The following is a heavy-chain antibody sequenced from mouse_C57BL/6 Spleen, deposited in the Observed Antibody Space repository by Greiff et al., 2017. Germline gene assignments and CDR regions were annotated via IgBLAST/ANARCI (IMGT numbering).Heavy chain of an antibody. CDR1: GYAFSSSW. CDR2: IYPGDGDT. V-gene: IGHV1-82*01. D-gene: IGHD1-1*01. CDR3: ARSLYTTVVAPFAY. J-gene: IGHJ3*01. Sequence: VQLQQSGPELVKPGASVKISCKASGYAFSSSWMNWVKQRPGKGLEWIGRIYPGDGDTNYNGKFKGKATLTADKSSSTAYMQLSSLTSEDSAVYFCARSLYTTVVAPFAYWGQGTLVTVSA.